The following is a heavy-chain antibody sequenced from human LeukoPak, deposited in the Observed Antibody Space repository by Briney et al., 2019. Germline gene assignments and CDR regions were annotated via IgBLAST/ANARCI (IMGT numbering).Heavy chain of an antibody. V-gene: IGHV3-48*03. Sequence: GGSLRLSCAASGFTFSSYEMNWVRQAPGKGLGWVSYISSSGSTIYYADSVKGRFTISRDNAKNSLYLQMNSLRAEDTAVYYCARDSSSCPNDYWGQGTLVTVSS. CDR1: GFTFSSYE. D-gene: IGHD6-13*01. CDR3: ARDSSSCPNDY. CDR2: ISSSGSTI. J-gene: IGHJ4*02.